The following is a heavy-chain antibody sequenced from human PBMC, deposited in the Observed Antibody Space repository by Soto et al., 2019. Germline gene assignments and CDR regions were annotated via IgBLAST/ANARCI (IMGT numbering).Heavy chain of an antibody. CDR1: GFTFSYYY. V-gene: IGHV3-11*06. J-gene: IGHJ5*02. D-gene: IGHD4-17*01. Sequence: GGSLRLSCAASGFTFSYYYMSWIRQAPGKGLEWVSYISSSSYTNYADSVKGRFTISRDNAKNSLYLQMNSLRAEDTAVYYCARDDYGDYSSFPDGWFDPWGQGTLVTVSS. CDR3: ARDDYGDYSSFPDGWFDP. CDR2: ISSSSYT.